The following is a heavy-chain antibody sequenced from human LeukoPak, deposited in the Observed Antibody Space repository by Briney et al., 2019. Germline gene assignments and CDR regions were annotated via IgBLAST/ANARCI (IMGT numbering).Heavy chain of an antibody. Sequence: GGSVRLSCAACGFNCYDYVMRWVGQAPGKGLEGVSGIIWNGGSRGYADSVKGRFTISRDNARNSLYLQMNSLRAEDTALYYCARDLYPGNDYGDSKQSDYWGQGTLVTVSS. V-gene: IGHV3-20*04. CDR3: ARDLYPGNDYGDSKQSDY. CDR2: IIWNGGSR. J-gene: IGHJ4*02. CDR1: GFNCYDYV. D-gene: IGHD4-17*01.